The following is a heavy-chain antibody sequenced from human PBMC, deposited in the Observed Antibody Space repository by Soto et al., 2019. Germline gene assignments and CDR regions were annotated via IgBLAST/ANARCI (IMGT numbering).Heavy chain of an antibody. CDR2: ISKDGSEK. V-gene: IGHV3-30*18. D-gene: IGHD6-19*01. Sequence: QVQLVESGGGVVQPGRSLRVSCAASGLTLSDYGMHWVRQAPGKGLEWVAVISKDGSEKHYADSVKGRFTISRDKSENTLYLQMNSLRAEDTAVFYCAKQHSSGSNFDFWGQGTLVTVSS. J-gene: IGHJ4*02. CDR3: AKQHSSGSNFDF. CDR1: GLTLSDYG.